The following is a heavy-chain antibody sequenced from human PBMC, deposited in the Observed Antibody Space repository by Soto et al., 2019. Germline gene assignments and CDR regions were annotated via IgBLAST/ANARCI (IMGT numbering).Heavy chain of an antibody. CDR1: GYSFTSYW. CDR2: IYPGDSDT. V-gene: IGHV5-51*01. D-gene: IGHD3-22*01. CDR3: ARAYYYDSSGYFYYYYGMDV. J-gene: IGHJ6*02. Sequence: PGESLKISCKGSGYSFTSYWIGWVRQMPGKGLEWMGIIYPGDSDTRYSPSFQGQVTISADKSISTAYLQWSSLKASDTAMYYCARAYYYDSSGYFYYYYGMDVRGQGTTVTVSS.